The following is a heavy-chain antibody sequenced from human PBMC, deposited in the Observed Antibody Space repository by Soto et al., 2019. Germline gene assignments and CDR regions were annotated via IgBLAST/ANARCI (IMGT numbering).Heavy chain of an antibody. CDR1: GGSISSYY. CDR2: IYYSGST. D-gene: IGHD6-6*01. Sequence: SETLSLTCTVSGGSISSYYWSWIRQPPGKGLEWIGYIYYSGSTNYNPSLKSRVTISVDTSKNQFSLKLSSVTAADTAVYYCARAGSSSVQFDYWGQGTLVTVSS. V-gene: IGHV4-59*01. CDR3: ARAGSSSVQFDY. J-gene: IGHJ4*02.